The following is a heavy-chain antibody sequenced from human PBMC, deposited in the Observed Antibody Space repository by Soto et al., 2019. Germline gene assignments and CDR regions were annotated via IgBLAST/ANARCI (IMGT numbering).Heavy chain of an antibody. D-gene: IGHD4-17*01. Sequence: EVQLLESGGGLVQPGGSLRLSCAASGFPFSGYAINWVRQAPGKGLEWVSIISGSGSSTNYADSVKGRFTIARDKARDTVYLQMNSLRAEATAEYYYAKSYDGDYDHRQLFDNWGQGTLVTVSS. V-gene: IGHV3-23*01. CDR2: ISGSGSST. J-gene: IGHJ4*02. CDR3: AKSYDGDYDHRQLFDN. CDR1: GFPFSGYA.